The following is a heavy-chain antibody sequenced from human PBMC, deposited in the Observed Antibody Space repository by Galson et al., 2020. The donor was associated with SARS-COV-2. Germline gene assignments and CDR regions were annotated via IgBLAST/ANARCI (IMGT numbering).Heavy chain of an antibody. D-gene: IGHD3-3*01. CDR1: GFSLSTSGMC. Sequence: SGPTLVKPTQTLTLTCTFSGFSLSTSGMCVSWIRQPPGKALEWLARIDWDDDKYYSTSLKTRLTISKDTSKNQVVLTMTNMDPVDTATYYCARTPLTIFGVGLYYYYGMDVWGQGTTVTVSS. CDR3: ARTPLTIFGVGLYYYYGMDV. J-gene: IGHJ6*02. V-gene: IGHV2-70*11. CDR2: IDWDDDK.